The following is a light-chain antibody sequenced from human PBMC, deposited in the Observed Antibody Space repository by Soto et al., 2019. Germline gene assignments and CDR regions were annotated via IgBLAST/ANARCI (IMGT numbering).Light chain of an antibody. V-gene: IGKV4-1*01. CDR2: WAS. J-gene: IGKJ2*01. CDR1: QTVVYSTSSQSY. Sequence: DIVLTQSPDSLAVSLGEMAAINCKSSQTVVYSTSSQSYLAWYQQKPGQPPKLLIYWASTRESGVPDRFIGRGSGTDFTLTINNLQAEDVAVYYCQQYYDTPYTFGQGTKLVMK. CDR3: QQYYDTPYT.